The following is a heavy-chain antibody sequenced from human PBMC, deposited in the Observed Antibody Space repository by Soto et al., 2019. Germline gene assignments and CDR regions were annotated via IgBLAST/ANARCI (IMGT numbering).Heavy chain of an antibody. V-gene: IGHV3-23*01. J-gene: IGHJ4*02. CDR3: AKVSRVGTAKYFDY. CDR2: ISGSGGST. CDR1: GLPFSSYP. Sequence: EVQLLESGGGLVQPGGSLRLSCAASGLPFSSYPMSWFRQAPGKGLEWVSAISGSGGSTYYADSVKGRFTISRDNSKNTLYLQMNSLRAEDTAVYHCAKVSRVGTAKYFDYWGQGTLVTVSS. D-gene: IGHD5-18*01.